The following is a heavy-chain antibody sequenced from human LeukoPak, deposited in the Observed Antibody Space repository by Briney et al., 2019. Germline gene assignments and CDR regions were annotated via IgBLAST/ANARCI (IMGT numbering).Heavy chain of an antibody. CDR1: GGSISSYY. Sequence: SETLSLTCTVSGGSISSYYWSWIRQPPGKGLEWIGYIYYSGSTNYNPSLKSRVTISVDTSKNQFSLKLSSVTAADTAVYYCATLGYCSGGSCSDIYGMDVWGQGTTVTVSS. D-gene: IGHD2-15*01. CDR2: IYYSGST. V-gene: IGHV4-59*08. J-gene: IGHJ6*02. CDR3: ATLGYCSGGSCSDIYGMDV.